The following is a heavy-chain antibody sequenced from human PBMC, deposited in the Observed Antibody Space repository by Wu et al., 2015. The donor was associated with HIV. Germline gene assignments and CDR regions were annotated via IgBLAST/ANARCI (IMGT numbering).Heavy chain of an antibody. J-gene: IGHJ4*02. CDR3: ASPRSPGFSSAWPTYFDY. D-gene: IGHD6-19*01. V-gene: IGHV1-69*05. Sequence: QVQLVQFGAEVKKPGSSVKITCKASGDGFTSYAINWVRQAPGQGLEWMGGIIPLFGTTDYAQIFQGRVTITTDESTSTAYMRLTSLRSEDTAVYYCASPRSPGFSSAWPTYFDYWGQGTLVTVSS. CDR1: GDGFTSYA. CDR2: IIPLFGTT.